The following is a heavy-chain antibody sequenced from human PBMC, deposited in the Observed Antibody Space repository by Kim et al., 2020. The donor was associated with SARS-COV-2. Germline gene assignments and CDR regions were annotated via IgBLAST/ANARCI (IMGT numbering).Heavy chain of an antibody. CDR2: IYCDDSYT. J-gene: IGHJ4*02. CDR3: ARQGDWNDESYFDS. Sequence: GESLKISCKGSGYNFSSHWIGWVRQMPGKGLEWMGIIYCDDSYTTYNPSFQGQFTLSVDKSISTAYLQWNSLKASDTAIYYCARQGDWNDESYFDSWGQGTLVSVSS. D-gene: IGHD1-1*01. CDR1: GYNFSSHW. V-gene: IGHV5-51*01.